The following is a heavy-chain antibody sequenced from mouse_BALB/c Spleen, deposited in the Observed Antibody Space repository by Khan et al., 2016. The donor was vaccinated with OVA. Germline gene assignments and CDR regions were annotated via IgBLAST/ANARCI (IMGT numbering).Heavy chain of an antibody. CDR3: ARRKDYYAMDY. J-gene: IGHJ4*01. CDR1: GFTFSSFG. Sequence: EVELVESGGGLVQPGGSRKLSCAASGFTFSSFGMHWVRQAPEKGLEWVAYISSGSSTIYYADTVKGRFTISRDNPKNTLFLQMTSLRSEDTAMYYCARRKDYYAMDYWGQGTSVTVSS. V-gene: IGHV5-17*02. CDR2: ISSGSSTI.